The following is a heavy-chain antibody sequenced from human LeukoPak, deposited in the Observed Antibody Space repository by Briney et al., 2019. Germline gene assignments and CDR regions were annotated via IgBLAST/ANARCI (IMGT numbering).Heavy chain of an antibody. V-gene: IGHV3-7*01. CDR1: GFTFSTYW. Sequence: GGSLRLSCAASGFTFSTYWMSWVRQAPGKGLEWVATIRQDGSEKHYVDSVEGRFTISRDNAQNSLYLQMHRLGVEDTAVYYCVRGCGKSSCPYYLDSWGQGTLVTVSS. CDR3: VRGCGKSSCPYYLDS. D-gene: IGHD6-13*01. CDR2: IRQDGSEK. J-gene: IGHJ4*02.